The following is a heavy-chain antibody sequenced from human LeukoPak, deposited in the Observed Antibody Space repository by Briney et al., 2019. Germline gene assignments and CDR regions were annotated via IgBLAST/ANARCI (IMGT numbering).Heavy chain of an antibody. CDR2: LNPSGGST. D-gene: IGHD4-23*01. V-gene: IGHV1-46*01. Sequence: AWGKGFFKASGYHFPSYYMQWVGQAPGKGVGWMGILNPSGGSTSYAQKFQGRVTMTRDTSTSTAYMELRSLRSDDTAVYYCARGFDYGGNSAVKYFQHWGQGTLVTVSS. J-gene: IGHJ1*01. CDR3: ARGFDYGGNSAVKYFQH. CDR1: GYHFPSYY.